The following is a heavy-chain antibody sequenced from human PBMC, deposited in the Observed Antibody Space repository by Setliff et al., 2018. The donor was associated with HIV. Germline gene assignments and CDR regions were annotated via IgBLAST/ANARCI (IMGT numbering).Heavy chain of an antibody. V-gene: IGHV3-48*01. J-gene: IGHJ4*02. Sequence: GGSLRLSCEASGFTFSTYGMNWVRHAPGKGLEWVAQISSSGFPIYYADSVRGRFTASRDNGKNSLFLQMNSLRAEDTAVYYCARDTCDTPSCYAGPRFVYWGQGTLVTVSS. D-gene: IGHD2-2*01. CDR2: ISSSGFPI. CDR3: ARDTCDTPSCYAGPRFVY. CDR1: GFTFSTYG.